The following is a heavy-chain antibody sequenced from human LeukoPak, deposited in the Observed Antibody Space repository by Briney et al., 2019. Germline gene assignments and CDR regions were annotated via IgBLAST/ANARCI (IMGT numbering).Heavy chain of an antibody. V-gene: IGHV1-69*13. CDR1: GGTFSSYA. J-gene: IGHJ4*02. CDR2: IIPIFGTA. CDR3: ASPGVAGRNYYFDY. D-gene: IGHD6-19*01. Sequence: SVKVSCKASGGTFSSYAISWVRQAPGQGLEWTGGIIPIFGTANYAQKFQGRVTITADESTSTAYMELSSLRSEDTAVYYCASPGVAGRNYYFDYWGQGTLVTVSS.